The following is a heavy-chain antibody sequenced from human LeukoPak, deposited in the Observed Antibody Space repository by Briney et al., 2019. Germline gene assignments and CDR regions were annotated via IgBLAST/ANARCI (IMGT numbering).Heavy chain of an antibody. CDR2: INPSGGST. Sequence: GASVKVSCKVSGYTLTELSMHWVRQAPRQGLEWMGIINPSGGSTSYAQKFQGRVTMTRDTSTSTVYMELSSLRSEDTAVYYCARVWFGELFHVFDYWGQGTLVTVSS. CDR1: GYTLTELS. J-gene: IGHJ4*02. CDR3: ARVWFGELFHVFDY. V-gene: IGHV1-46*01. D-gene: IGHD3-10*01.